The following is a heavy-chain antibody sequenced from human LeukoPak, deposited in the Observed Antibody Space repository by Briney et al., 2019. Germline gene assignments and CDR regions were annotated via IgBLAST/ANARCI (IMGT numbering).Heavy chain of an antibody. D-gene: IGHD3-9*01. V-gene: IGHV4-59*01. CDR3: ARGDVLRNFDWFGSLDP. Sequence: SETLSLTCNVSGGSISSYYWSWIRQPPGKGLEWIGYIYYSGSTNYNPSLKSRITMSVDTSKNQFSLKLGSVTAADTAVYYCARGDVLRNFDWFGSLDPWGQGTLVTVSS. CDR2: IYYSGST. CDR1: GGSISSYY. J-gene: IGHJ5*02.